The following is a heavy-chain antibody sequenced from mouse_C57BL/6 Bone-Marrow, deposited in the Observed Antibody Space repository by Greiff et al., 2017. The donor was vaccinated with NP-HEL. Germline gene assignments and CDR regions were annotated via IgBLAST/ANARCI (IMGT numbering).Heavy chain of an antibody. CDR2: INYDGSSN. V-gene: IGHV5-16*01. CDR1: GFTFSDYY. J-gene: IGHJ4*01. Sequence: EVQLQESEGGLVQPGRSMKLSCTASGFTFSDYYLAWVRQVPEKGLEWVANINYDGSSNSYLDSLQSRFIISRDNAKNILYLQMSSLKSEDTATYYWAREGYAMDYWGQGTSVTVSS. CDR3: AREGYAMDY.